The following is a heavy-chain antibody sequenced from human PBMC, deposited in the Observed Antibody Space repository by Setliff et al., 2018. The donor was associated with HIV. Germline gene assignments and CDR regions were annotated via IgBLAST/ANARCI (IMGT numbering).Heavy chain of an antibody. V-gene: IGHV4-59*11. Sequence: PSETLSLTCTVSGGSISSHYWSWIRQPPGKGLEWIGSIYYSGGTNYNPSLKSRVTISVDTSKNQFSLKLSSVTAADTAVYYCARDGGSGYDPPNYYYYGMDVWGQGTTVTVSS. D-gene: IGHD5-12*01. CDR2: IYYSGGT. CDR3: ARDGGSGYDPPNYYYYGMDV. J-gene: IGHJ6*02. CDR1: GGSISSHY.